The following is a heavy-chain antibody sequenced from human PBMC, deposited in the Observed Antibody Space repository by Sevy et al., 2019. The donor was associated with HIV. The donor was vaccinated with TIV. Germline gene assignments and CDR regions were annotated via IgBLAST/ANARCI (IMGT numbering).Heavy chain of an antibody. J-gene: IGHJ4*02. V-gene: IGHV3-23*01. CDR1: GFIFRTSA. CDR3: ARDPHEIMLSGSYYLY. CDR2: ISGSGSGT. D-gene: IGHD1-26*01. Sequence: GGSLRLSCAASGFIFRTSAMNWVRQAPGKGLEWVSSISGSGSGTYHADSVKGRITISRDNSKNTVYLQMNSLRDEDTAVYYCARDPHEIMLSGSYYLYWGQGTGVTVSS.